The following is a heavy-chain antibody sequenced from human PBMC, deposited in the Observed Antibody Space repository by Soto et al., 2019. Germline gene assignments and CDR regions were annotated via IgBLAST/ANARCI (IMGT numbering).Heavy chain of an antibody. CDR2: IYYSGST. V-gene: IGHV4-31*03. J-gene: IGHJ4*02. Sequence: PSETLSLTCTVSGCSISSGGYYWSWIRQHPGKGLEWIGYIYYSGSTYYNPSLKSRVTISVDTSKNQLSLKLSSVTAADTAVYYCARHDGFSSGWIIDYWGQGTLVTVSS. D-gene: IGHD6-19*01. CDR3: ARHDGFSSGWIIDY. CDR1: GCSISSGGYY.